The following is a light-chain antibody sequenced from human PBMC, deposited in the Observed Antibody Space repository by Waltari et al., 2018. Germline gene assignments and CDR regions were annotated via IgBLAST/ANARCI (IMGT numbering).Light chain of an antibody. V-gene: IGLV2-23*01. J-gene: IGLJ2*01. CDR3: CSYGVRVF. Sequence: QSALTQPASVSGSPGQSITISCTGTSSDIGNYNFFVSWYQHRPGEAPKLSIYEGKVRPSGVSDRFSGSKSGNAASLTISGLQAEDEAHYYCCSYGVRVFFGGGTKLTVL. CDR2: EGK. CDR1: SSDIGNYNFF.